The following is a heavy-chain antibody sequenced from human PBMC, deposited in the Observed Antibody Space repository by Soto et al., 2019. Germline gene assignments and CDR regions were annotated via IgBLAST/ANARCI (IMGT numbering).Heavy chain of an antibody. V-gene: IGHV4-30-4*01. J-gene: IGHJ6*02. D-gene: IGHD3-10*01. CDR3: ARASVQIINSCRAVDV. CDR2: IYYTGST. CDR1: GDSITSDDYY. Sequence: QVQLQESGPGLLRPSQTLSLTCTVSGDSITSDDYYWTWIRQPPGKGLEWLGHIYYTGSTSYNPSLESRGSISLDTSKNQFSLRVRSVTAADTAVYSCARASVQIINSCRAVDVWGHGTAIIVSS.